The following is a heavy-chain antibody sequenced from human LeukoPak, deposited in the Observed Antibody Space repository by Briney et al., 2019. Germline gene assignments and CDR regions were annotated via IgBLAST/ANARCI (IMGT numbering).Heavy chain of an antibody. Sequence: GGSLRLSCAASGFTFSSYGMHWVRQAPGKGLEGVAFIRYDGSNKYYADSVNGRFTISRYNSKNTLYLQMNSLRAEDTDVYYCAKSYSSGWYGYYFDYWGQGTLVTVSS. CDR1: GFTFSSYG. V-gene: IGHV3-30*02. J-gene: IGHJ4*02. D-gene: IGHD6-19*01. CDR3: AKSYSSGWYGYYFDY. CDR2: IRYDGSNK.